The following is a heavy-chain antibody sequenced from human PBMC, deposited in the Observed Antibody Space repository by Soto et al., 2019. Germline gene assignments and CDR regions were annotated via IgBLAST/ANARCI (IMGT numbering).Heavy chain of an antibody. CDR2: INSDGSST. V-gene: IGHV3-74*01. CDR1: GFTFSSYW. D-gene: IGHD1-26*01. J-gene: IGHJ6*02. CDR3: AILLYYYYGMDV. Sequence: GGSLRLSCAASGFTFSSYWMHWVRQAPGKGLVWVSRINSDGSSTSYADSVKGRFTISRDNAKNSLYLQMNSLRAEDTAVYYCAILLYYYYGMDVWGQGTTVTVSS.